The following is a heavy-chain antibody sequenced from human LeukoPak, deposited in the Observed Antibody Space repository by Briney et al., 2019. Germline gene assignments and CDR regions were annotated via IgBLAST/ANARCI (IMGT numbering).Heavy chain of an antibody. Sequence: ASVKVSCKASGYTFTSYGISWVRQAPGQGLEWMGWISAYNGNTNYAQKLQGRVTMTTDTSTSTAYMELSRLRSDDTAVYYCARDSIAVAGTSQFLDIWGQGTMVTVSS. CDR3: ARDSIAVAGTSQFLDI. J-gene: IGHJ3*02. CDR2: ISAYNGNT. D-gene: IGHD6-19*01. CDR1: GYTFTSYG. V-gene: IGHV1-18*01.